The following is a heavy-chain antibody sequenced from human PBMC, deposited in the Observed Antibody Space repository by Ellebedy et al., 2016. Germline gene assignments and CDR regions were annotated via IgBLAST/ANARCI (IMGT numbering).Heavy chain of an antibody. CDR3: ARWRELRYFDWLLEGFDY. Sequence: SETLSLXXAVYGGSFSGYYWSWIRQPPGKGLEWIGEINHSGSTNYNPSLKSRVTISVDTSKNQFSLKLSSVTAADTAVYYCARWRELRYFDWLLEGFDYWGQGTLVTVSS. J-gene: IGHJ4*02. CDR2: INHSGST. CDR1: GGSFSGYY. V-gene: IGHV4-34*01. D-gene: IGHD3-9*01.